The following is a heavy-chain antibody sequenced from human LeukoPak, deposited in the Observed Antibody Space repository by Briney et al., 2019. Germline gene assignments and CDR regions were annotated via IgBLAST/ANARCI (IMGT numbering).Heavy chain of an antibody. CDR3: ATSGGATQFFDY. V-gene: IGHV4-34*01. Sequence: SETLSLTCAVYGGSFSGYYWSWIRQPPGKGLEWIGEIYHSGSTNYNPSLKSRVTISVDKSKNRFSLKLSSVTAADTAVYYCATSGGATQFFDYWGQGTLVTVSS. CDR2: IYHSGST. CDR1: GGSFSGYY. D-gene: IGHD1-26*01. J-gene: IGHJ4*02.